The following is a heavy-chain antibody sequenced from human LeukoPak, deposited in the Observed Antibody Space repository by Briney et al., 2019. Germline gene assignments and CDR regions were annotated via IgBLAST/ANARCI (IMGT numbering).Heavy chain of an antibody. CDR3: ARDHRVTYYYGMDV. V-gene: IGHV3-74*01. CDR1: GFTFSSYW. Sequence: GGSLRLSCAASGFTFSSYWMRWVRQAPGKGLVWVSRINTDGSGTSNADSVKGRFTISRDNAKNTLYLQMNSLRAEDTAVYYCARDHRVTYYYGMDVWGKGTTVTVSS. D-gene: IGHD2-21*02. J-gene: IGHJ6*04. CDR2: INTDGSGT.